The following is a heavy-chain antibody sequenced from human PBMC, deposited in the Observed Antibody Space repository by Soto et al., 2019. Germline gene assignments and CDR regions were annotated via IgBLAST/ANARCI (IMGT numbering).Heavy chain of an antibody. D-gene: IGHD6-19*01. J-gene: IGHJ6*02. CDR3: ARDQFESSGWYGGGYYYYGMDV. V-gene: IGHV3-30-3*01. Sequence: QVQLVESGGGVVQPGRSLRLSCAASGFTFSSYAMHWVRQAPGKGLEWVAVISYDGSNKYYADSVKGRFTISRDNSKNTLYLQMNSLRAEDTAVYYCARDQFESSGWYGGGYYYYGMDVWGQGTTVTVSS. CDR1: GFTFSSYA. CDR2: ISYDGSNK.